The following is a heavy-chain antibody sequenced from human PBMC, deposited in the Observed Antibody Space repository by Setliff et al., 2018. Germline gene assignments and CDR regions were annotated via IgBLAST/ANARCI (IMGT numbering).Heavy chain of an antibody. CDR1: GFTFSNAW. J-gene: IGHJ3*02. Sequence: PGGSLRLSCAASGFTFSNAWMSWVRQAPGKGLEWVGRIKSKTDGGTTDYAAPVKGRFTISRDDSKNTLYLQMNSLKTEDTAVYYCTQESAKDAFDIWGQGTMVTVSS. V-gene: IGHV3-15*01. CDR2: IKSKTDGGTT. CDR3: TQESAKDAFDI.